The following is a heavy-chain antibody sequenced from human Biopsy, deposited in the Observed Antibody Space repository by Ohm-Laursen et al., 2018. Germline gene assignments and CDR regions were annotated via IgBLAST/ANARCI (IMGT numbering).Heavy chain of an antibody. D-gene: IGHD3-16*01. J-gene: IGHJ6*02. CDR3: ARAVDYYDPYYYYGLDV. V-gene: IGHV4-4*07. Sequence: TLSLTWTVSGGSISGSSWSWIRQPAGKGLEWIGQIYTSGITNYNPSLKSRVTMSVDTSKNQFSLKLRSVTAADTAVYYCARAVDYYDPYYYYGLDVWGQGTTVTVSS. CDR2: IYTSGIT. CDR1: GGSISGSS.